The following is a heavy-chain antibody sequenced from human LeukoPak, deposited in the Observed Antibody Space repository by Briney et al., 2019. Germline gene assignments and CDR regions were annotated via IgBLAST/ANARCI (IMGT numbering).Heavy chain of an antibody. V-gene: IGHV3-23*01. CDR1: GFTFSSYA. CDR3: AKDGLRYFDWLAFS. J-gene: IGHJ4*02. CDR2: ISGSGGST. Sequence: GGSLRLSCAASGFTFSSYAMSWVRQAPGKGLEWVSAISGSGGSTYYADSVKGRSTISRDNSKNTLYLQMNSLRAEDTAVYYCAKDGLRYFDWLAFSWGQGTLVTVSS. D-gene: IGHD3-9*01.